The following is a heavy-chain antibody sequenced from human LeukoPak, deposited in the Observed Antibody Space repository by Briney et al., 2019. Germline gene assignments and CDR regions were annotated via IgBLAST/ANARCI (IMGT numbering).Heavy chain of an antibody. CDR2: INHSGIT. D-gene: IGHD2-21*01. J-gene: IGHJ4*02. CDR1: GGSFSGYY. Sequence: SETLSLTCAVYGGSFSGYYWSWIRQPPGKGLEWIGEINHSGITYYNPSLKSRVTISVDRSKNQFSLKLSSVTAADTAVYYCARGIRKPDYWGQGTLVTVSS. V-gene: IGHV4-34*01. CDR3: ARGIRKPDY.